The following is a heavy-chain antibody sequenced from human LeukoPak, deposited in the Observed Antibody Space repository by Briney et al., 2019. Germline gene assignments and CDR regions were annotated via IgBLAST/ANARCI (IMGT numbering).Heavy chain of an antibody. CDR2: ISGSGNSA. CDR1: GFSFSNYA. Sequence: GGSLRLSCAASGFSFSNYAMSWVRQTPGKGLEWVSAISGSGNSAYYADSVKGRFTISRDTSKNTLFLQIDSLRAEDTAVYYCAKASGSTGYYYFDSWGQGTLVTVSS. CDR3: AKASGSTGYYYFDS. V-gene: IGHV3-23*01. J-gene: IGHJ4*02. D-gene: IGHD3-22*01.